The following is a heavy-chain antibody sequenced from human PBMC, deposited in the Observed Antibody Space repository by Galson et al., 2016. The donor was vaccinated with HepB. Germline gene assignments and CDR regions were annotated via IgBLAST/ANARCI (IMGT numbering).Heavy chain of an antibody. Sequence: SLRLSCAASGFRFSDYNMNWVRQAPGRGLEWVAYISASSGTIYYAASVKGRFTISRDNANNSLSLQMNSLRAEDTAFYYCARPYTYYFGSGSYFDVLHYGMDVWGQGTTVTVSS. D-gene: IGHD3-10*01. CDR3: ARPYTYYFGSGSYFDVLHYGMDV. V-gene: IGHV3-48*01. CDR2: ISASSGTI. CDR1: GFRFSDYN. J-gene: IGHJ6*02.